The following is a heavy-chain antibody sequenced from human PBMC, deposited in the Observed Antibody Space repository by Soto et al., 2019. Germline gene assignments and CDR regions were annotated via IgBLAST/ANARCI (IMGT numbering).Heavy chain of an antibody. Sequence: QVQLVQSGAEVKKPGSSVKVSCKASGGTFSSYAISWVRQAPGQGLEWMGGIIPIFGTANYAQKFQGRVTITADESTSTAYMELSSLISEDTAVYYCARGSGAITFGGVIVIGYFDYWGQGTLVTVSS. CDR2: IIPIFGTA. J-gene: IGHJ4*02. CDR1: GGTFSSYA. D-gene: IGHD3-16*02. CDR3: ARGSGAITFGGVIVIGYFDY. V-gene: IGHV1-69*01.